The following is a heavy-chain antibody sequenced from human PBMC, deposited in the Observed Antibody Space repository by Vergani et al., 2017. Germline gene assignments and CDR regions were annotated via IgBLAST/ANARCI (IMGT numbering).Heavy chain of an antibody. D-gene: IGHD6-13*01. J-gene: IGHJ4*02. CDR2: MNPNSGNT. CDR3: VTGRGIY. V-gene: IGHV1-8*01. Sequence: QVQLAQSGAEVKKPGASVKVSCKAAGYTFTSYDINWVRQATGQGLEWMGWMNPNSGNTGYAQKFQGRVTMTRKTSISTAYMALSSLRSDDTAVYYCVTGRGIYWGQGTLVTVSS. CDR1: GYTFTSYD.